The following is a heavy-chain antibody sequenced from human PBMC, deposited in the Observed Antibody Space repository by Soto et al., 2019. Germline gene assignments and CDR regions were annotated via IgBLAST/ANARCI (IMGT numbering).Heavy chain of an antibody. V-gene: IGHV4-31*03. CDR1: GGSISSGSYH. J-gene: IGHJ6*02. CDR3: ARDTYYYDSSGYYTYYYGMDV. Sequence: NLSLTCTVSGGSISSGSYHRSWIRQYPGKGLEWIGYIYYSGSTYYNPSLKSRVTISVDTSKNQFSLKLSSVTAADTAVYYCARDTYYYDSSGYYTYYYGMDVWGQGTTVT. D-gene: IGHD3-22*01. CDR2: IYYSGST.